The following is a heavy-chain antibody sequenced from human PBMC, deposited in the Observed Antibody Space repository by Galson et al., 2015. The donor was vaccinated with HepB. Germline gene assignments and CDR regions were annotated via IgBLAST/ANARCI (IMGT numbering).Heavy chain of an antibody. J-gene: IGHJ4*02. CDR2: INAGNGNT. CDR3: ARVVGYDYVWGSYRY. D-gene: IGHD3-16*02. V-gene: IGHV1-3*01. CDR1: GYTFTSYA. Sequence: SVKVSCKASGYTFTSYAMHWVRQAPGQRLEWMGWINAGNGNTKYSQKFQGRVTITRDTSASTAYMELSSLRSEDTAVYYCARVVGYDYVWGSYRYWGQGTLVTVSS.